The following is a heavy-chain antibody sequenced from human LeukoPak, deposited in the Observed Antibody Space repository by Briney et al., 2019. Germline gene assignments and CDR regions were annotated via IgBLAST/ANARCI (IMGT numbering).Heavy chain of an antibody. CDR1: GYTFTSYG. CDR3: ARSDIVVVPAAIKGPDY. Sequence: ASVKVSCTASGYTFTSYGISWVRQAPGQGLEWMGWISAYNGNTNYAQKLQGRVTMTTDTSTSTAYMELRSLRSDDTAVYYCARSDIVVVPAAIKGPDYWGQGTLVTVSS. CDR2: ISAYNGNT. J-gene: IGHJ4*02. V-gene: IGHV1-18*01. D-gene: IGHD2-2*01.